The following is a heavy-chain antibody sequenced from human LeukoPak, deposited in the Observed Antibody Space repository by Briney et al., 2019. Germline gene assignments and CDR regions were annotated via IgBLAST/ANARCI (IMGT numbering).Heavy chain of an antibody. CDR3: AKDRAVVIDY. J-gene: IGHJ4*02. CDR1: GFTFSSYG. CDR2: RSNK. V-gene: IGHV3-30*02. Sequence: PGGSLRLSCAASGFTFSSYGMHWVRQAPGKGLEWVAFRSNKYYADSVKGRFTISRDNSKNTLYLQMNSLRAEDTAVYYCAKDRAVVIDYWGQGTLVTVSS. D-gene: IGHD4-23*01.